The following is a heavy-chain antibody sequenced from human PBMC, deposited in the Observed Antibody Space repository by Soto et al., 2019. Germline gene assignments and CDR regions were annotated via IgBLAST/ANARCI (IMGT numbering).Heavy chain of an antibody. D-gene: IGHD6-13*01. Sequence: SETLSLTCTVSGGAISSYYWIFIGQPPGEGLEWIVYIYYSGSTTYNPSLESRVTISVDTPNNQFSLKLTSVTAADTAVYYCARDRASSSWYNWFDPWGQGTLVTVSS. CDR2: IYYSGST. V-gene: IGHV4-59*01. CDR1: GGAISSYY. CDR3: ARDRASSSWYNWFDP. J-gene: IGHJ5*02.